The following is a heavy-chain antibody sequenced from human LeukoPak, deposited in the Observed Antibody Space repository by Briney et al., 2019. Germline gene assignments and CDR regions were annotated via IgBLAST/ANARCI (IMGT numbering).Heavy chain of an antibody. Sequence: GGSLRLSCTTSGFTFDDSAMSWVRQVPGKGLEWVSGISDNGGSTYYADSVKGRFTISRDNSKKTLYLQMNSLRVEDTAIYYCASRQGLGWHYVNWGQGTLVTVSS. CDR2: ISDNGGST. CDR1: GFTFDDSA. V-gene: IGHV3-23*01. J-gene: IGHJ4*02. D-gene: IGHD3-10*02. CDR3: ASRQGLGWHYVN.